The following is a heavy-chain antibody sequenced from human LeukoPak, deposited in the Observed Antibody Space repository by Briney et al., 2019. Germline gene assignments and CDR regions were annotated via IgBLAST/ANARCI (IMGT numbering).Heavy chain of an antibody. Sequence: PGGSLRLSCAASGFTVSSNYMSWVRQAPGKGLEWVSVIYSGGSTYYADSVKGRFTISRDNSKNTLYLQMNSLRAEDTAVYYCARLPHYYGSGSYANWGQGTLVTVSS. V-gene: IGHV3-66*04. J-gene: IGHJ4*02. CDR3: ARLPHYYGSGSYAN. D-gene: IGHD3-10*01. CDR1: GFTVSSNY. CDR2: IYSGGST.